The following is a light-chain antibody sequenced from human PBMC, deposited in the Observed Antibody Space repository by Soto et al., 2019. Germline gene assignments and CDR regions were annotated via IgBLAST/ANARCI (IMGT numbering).Light chain of an antibody. J-gene: IGKJ5*01. CDR2: GAS. CDR3: QQYGSSLPIT. Sequence: IVLTQSPGTLSLSPGERATLSCGASQSVSSSYLAWYQQKPGQAPRLLIYGASSRATGIPDRFSGSGSGTDFTLTISRLEPEDFAVYYCQQYGSSLPITFGQGTRLEIK. CDR1: QSVSSSY. V-gene: IGKV3-20*01.